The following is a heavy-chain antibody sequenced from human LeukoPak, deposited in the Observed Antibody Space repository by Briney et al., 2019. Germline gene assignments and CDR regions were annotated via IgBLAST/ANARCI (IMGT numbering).Heavy chain of an antibody. CDR1: GFTFDDYA. CDR2: ISWNSGSI. Sequence: GRSLRLSCAASGFTFDDYAMHWVRQAPGKGLEWVSGISWNSGSIGYADSVKGRFTISRDNAKNSLYLQMNSLRAEDTALYYCAKDISAALYCSSTSCYRREAFDYWGQGTLVTVSS. CDR3: AKDISAALYCSSTSCYRREAFDY. J-gene: IGHJ4*02. D-gene: IGHD2-2*01. V-gene: IGHV3-9*01.